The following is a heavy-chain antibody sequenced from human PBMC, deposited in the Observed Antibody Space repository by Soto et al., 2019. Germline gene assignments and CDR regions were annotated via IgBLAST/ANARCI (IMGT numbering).Heavy chain of an antibody. CDR3: ARGDYYYYGMDV. CDR1: GFTFSSYA. J-gene: IGHJ6*02. CDR2: ISGSGGST. Sequence: GGSLRLSCAASGFTFSSYAMSWVRQAPGKGLEWVSAISGSGGSTYYADSVKGRFTISRDNSKNTLYLQMNSLRAEDTAVYYCARGDYYYYGMDVWGQGTTVTVSS. V-gene: IGHV3-23*01.